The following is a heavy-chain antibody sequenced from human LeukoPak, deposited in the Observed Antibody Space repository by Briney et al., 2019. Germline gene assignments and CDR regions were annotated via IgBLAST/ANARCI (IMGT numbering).Heavy chain of an antibody. V-gene: IGHV3-23*01. Sequence: PGGSLRLSCPASGFTFSSYAMSWVRQAPGKGLDWVSGISGSGAGPIYADSVKGRFSISRDNSKNTLFLQMNSLRAEDTAPYYCVKGDRCSGWQDWGQGTLVTVSS. CDR1: GFTFSSYA. J-gene: IGHJ4*02. CDR2: ISGSGAGP. D-gene: IGHD6-19*01. CDR3: VKGDRCSGWQD.